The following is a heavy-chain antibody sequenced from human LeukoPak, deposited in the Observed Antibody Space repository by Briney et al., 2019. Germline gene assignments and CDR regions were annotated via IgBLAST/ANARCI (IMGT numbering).Heavy chain of an antibody. CDR2: IYYSGST. D-gene: IGHD3-16*01. V-gene: IGHV4-59*01. Sequence: SETLSLTCAVSGGSTSSYYWSWIRQPPGKRLEWIGYIYYSGSTKYNPSLKRRVTISVDTSKNQFSLKMSSVTAADTAVYYCARVGQYDAGHMDVWGKGTTVTVSS. J-gene: IGHJ6*04. CDR1: GGSTSSYY. CDR3: ARVGQYDAGHMDV.